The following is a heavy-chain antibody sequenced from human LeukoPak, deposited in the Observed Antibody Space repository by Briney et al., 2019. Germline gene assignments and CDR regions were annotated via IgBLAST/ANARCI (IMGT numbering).Heavy chain of an antibody. Sequence: GRSLRLSCAASGFTFSSYAMHWVRQAPGKGLEWVSYISSSSSTIYYADSVKGRFTISRDNAKNSLYLQMNSLRAEDTAVYYCARGHFDYWGQGTLVTVSS. CDR3: ARGHFDY. J-gene: IGHJ4*02. CDR1: GFTFSSYA. CDR2: ISSSSSTI. V-gene: IGHV3-48*01.